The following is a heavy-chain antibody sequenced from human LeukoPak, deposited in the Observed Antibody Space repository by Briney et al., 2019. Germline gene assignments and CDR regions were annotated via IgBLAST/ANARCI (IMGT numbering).Heavy chain of an antibody. D-gene: IGHD1-14*01. Sequence: GGSLRLSCAASGFTFSSYEMNWVRQAPGKGLEWVSYISSSGSTIYYADSVKGRFTISRDNAKNSLYLQMNSLRAEDTAVHYCARVPLAGEADYWGQGTLVTVSS. CDR1: GFTFSSYE. V-gene: IGHV3-48*03. CDR3: ARVPLAGEADY. J-gene: IGHJ4*02. CDR2: ISSSGSTI.